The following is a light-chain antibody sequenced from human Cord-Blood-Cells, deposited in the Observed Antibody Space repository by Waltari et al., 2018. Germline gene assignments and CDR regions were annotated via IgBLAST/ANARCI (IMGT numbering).Light chain of an antibody. CDR1: SSDVGGYNY. CDR2: DVS. Sequence: QSALTQPASVSGSPGQSITISCTGTSSDVGGYNYVSWYQQHPAKAPKPMIYDVSNRPSGVSNRFSGSKSGNTASLTISGLQAEDEADYYCSSYTSSSTRVFGGGTKLTVL. V-gene: IGLV2-14*03. CDR3: SSYTSSSTRV. J-gene: IGLJ3*02.